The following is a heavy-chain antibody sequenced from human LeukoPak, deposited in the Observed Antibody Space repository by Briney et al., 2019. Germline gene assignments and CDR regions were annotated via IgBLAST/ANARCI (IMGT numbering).Heavy chain of an antibody. J-gene: IGHJ3*02. CDR3: ARLGGYNDAFDI. CDR1: GFTFSSYA. V-gene: IGHV3-23*01. Sequence: GGSLRLSCAASGFTFSSYAMSWVRQAPGKGLEWVSAISGSGGSTYYADSVKGRFTISRDNAKNSLYLQMNSLRAEDTAVYYCARLGGYNDAFDIWGQGTMVTVSS. CDR2: ISGSGGST. D-gene: IGHD2-8*02.